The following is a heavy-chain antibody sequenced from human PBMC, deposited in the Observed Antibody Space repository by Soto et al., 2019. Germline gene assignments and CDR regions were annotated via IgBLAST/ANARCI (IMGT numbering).Heavy chain of an antibody. Sequence: SETLSLTCAVSGGSISSGGYSWSWIRQPPGKGLECIGSIYYSGSTYYNPSLKSRVTISVDRSKNQFSLKLSSVTAADTAVYYCATQEVGGSYVYTFDPWGQGTLVTVSS. CDR1: GGSISSGGYS. D-gene: IGHD1-26*01. CDR3: ATQEVGGSYVYTFDP. V-gene: IGHV4-30-2*03. J-gene: IGHJ5*02. CDR2: IYYSGST.